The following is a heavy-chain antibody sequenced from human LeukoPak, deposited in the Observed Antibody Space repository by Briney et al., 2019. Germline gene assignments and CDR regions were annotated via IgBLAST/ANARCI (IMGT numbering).Heavy chain of an antibody. CDR3: ARGLYYYDTTLDY. CDR1: GFTFSSYA. CDR2: ISSNGVST. Sequence: QAGGSLRLSCAASGFTFSSYAMNWVRQAPGKGLEYVSAISSNGVSTYYANSVKGRFTISRDNSKNTLYLQMGSLRAEDMAVYYCARGLYYYDTTLDYWGQGTLVTVSS. D-gene: IGHD3-22*01. J-gene: IGHJ4*02. V-gene: IGHV3-64*01.